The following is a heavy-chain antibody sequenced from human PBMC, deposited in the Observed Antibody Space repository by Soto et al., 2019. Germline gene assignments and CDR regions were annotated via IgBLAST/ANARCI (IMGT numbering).Heavy chain of an antibody. D-gene: IGHD3-16*02. V-gene: IGHV3-33*01. J-gene: IGHJ4*02. CDR3: ARDLRYDYIGGSYRSYFDY. Sequence: GGSLRLSCAASGFTFSSYGMHWVRQAPGKGLEWVAIIWFDGSNKNYADSVKGRFTISRDNSKNTLYLQMNSLRAEDTAVYYCARDLRYDYIGGSYRSYFDYWAQGTLVTVSS. CDR2: IWFDGSNK. CDR1: GFTFSSYG.